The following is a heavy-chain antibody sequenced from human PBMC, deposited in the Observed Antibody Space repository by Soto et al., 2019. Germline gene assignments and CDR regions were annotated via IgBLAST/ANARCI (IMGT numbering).Heavy chain of an antibody. CDR2: ISGGTGGT. Sequence: PGGSLRLCCAASGFIFSSYAMSWVRQAPGKGLEWVSAISGGTGGTYYADSVKGRFTISRDNSKSMVYLQMSSLRAEDTAVYYCARDSYGVDVWGQGTTVTVSS. V-gene: IGHV3-23*01. J-gene: IGHJ6*02. CDR1: GFIFSSYA. CDR3: ARDSYGVDV.